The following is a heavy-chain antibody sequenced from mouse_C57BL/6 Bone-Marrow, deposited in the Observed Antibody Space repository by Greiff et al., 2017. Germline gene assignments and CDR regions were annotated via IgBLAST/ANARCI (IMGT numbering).Heavy chain of an antibody. Sequence: VQLQESGAELVKPGASVKMSCKASGYTFTTYPIEWMKQNHGKSLEWIGNFHPYNDDTKYNEKFKGKATLTVEKSSSTVYLELSRLTSYDSAVYYCARAIYDGYYEVAYWGQGTLVTVSA. J-gene: IGHJ3*01. CDR2: FHPYNDDT. V-gene: IGHV1-47*01. D-gene: IGHD2-3*01. CDR1: GYTFTTYP. CDR3: ARAIYDGYYEVAY.